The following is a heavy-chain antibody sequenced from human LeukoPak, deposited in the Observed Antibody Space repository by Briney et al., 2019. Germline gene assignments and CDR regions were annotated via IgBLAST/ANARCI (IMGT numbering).Heavy chain of an antibody. CDR2: IYTSGNT. CDR3: AGLPIGVDHYFHY. D-gene: IGHD3-3*01. CDR1: GGSISSYY. J-gene: IGHJ4*02. Sequence: SETLSLTCTVSGGSISSYYWSWIRQPPGKRLEWIGYIYTSGNTDYNPSLKSRVTISADTSKNQFSLKLTSVTAADTAVYYCAGLPIGVDHYFHYWGQGTLVTVSS. V-gene: IGHV4-4*09.